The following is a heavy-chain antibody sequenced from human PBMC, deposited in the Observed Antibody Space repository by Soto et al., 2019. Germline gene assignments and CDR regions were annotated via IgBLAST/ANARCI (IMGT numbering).Heavy chain of an antibody. CDR3: AKRSSSSTFDY. Sequence: GGSLRLSCAASGFTFSSYAMNWVRQAPGKGLEWVSVISGSDDSTYYADSVKGRFTISRDNSKNTLYLQMNSLRAEDTAVYYCAKRSSSSTFDYWGQGTLVTVSS. J-gene: IGHJ4*02. CDR1: GFTFSSYA. D-gene: IGHD6-6*01. CDR2: ISGSDDST. V-gene: IGHV3-23*01.